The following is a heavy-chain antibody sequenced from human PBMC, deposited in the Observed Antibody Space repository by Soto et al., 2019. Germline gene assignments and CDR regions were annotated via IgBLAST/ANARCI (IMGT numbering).Heavy chain of an antibody. V-gene: IGHV4-4*02. CDR2: IYHSGST. J-gene: IGHJ5*02. D-gene: IGHD6-19*01. Sequence: PSETLSLTCAVSGGSISSSNWWSWVRQPPGKGLEWIGEIYHSGSTNYNPSLKSRVTISVDKSKNQFSLKLSSVTAADTAVYYCASLTGIAVAGTVIPPDWFDPWGQGTLVTVSS. CDR3: ASLTGIAVAGTVIPPDWFDP. CDR1: GGSISSSNW.